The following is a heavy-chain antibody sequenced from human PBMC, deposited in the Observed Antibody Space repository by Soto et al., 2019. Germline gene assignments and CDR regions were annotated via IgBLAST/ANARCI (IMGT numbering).Heavy chain of an antibody. Sequence: EVQLLESGGGLVQPGGSLRLSCAASGFTFSSYSMIWVRQAPGMGLEWVSAISGSGGTTYYADSVKGRFTISRDNSKNTLYLQMNSLRAEGTAVYYCAKGGVGYYDSTGYYLYYYYGMDVWGQGTTVTVSS. CDR1: GFTFSSYS. V-gene: IGHV3-23*01. CDR2: ISGSGGTT. CDR3: AKGGVGYYDSTGYYLYYYYGMDV. D-gene: IGHD3-22*01. J-gene: IGHJ6*02.